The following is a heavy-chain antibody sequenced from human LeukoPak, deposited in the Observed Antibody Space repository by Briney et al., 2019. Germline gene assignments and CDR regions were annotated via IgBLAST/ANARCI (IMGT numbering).Heavy chain of an antibody. D-gene: IGHD4-17*01. Sequence: SETLSLTCAVSGVSFDDYYWAWVRQTPGKGLEWIGEINHSGYTNDSPSLKSRVTLSIDASRKQFSLNLRSVTVADAGTYYCTRMTTGHDYWGQGTLVTVSS. V-gene: IGHV4-34*01. CDR3: TRMTTGHDY. CDR2: INHSGYT. CDR1: GVSFDDYY. J-gene: IGHJ4*02.